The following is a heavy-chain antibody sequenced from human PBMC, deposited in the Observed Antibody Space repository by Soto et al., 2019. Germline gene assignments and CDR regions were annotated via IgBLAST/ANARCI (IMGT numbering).Heavy chain of an antibody. V-gene: IGHV1-45*02. Sequence: SVKVSCKASGYTFTYRYLHWVRQAPGQALEWMGWITPFNGNTNYAQKFQDRVTITRDRSMSTAYMELSSLRSEDTAMYYCARCTWKIWFGELYAFDIWGQGTMVIGSS. CDR3: ARCTWKIWFGELYAFDI. D-gene: IGHD3-10*01. CDR2: ITPFNGNT. J-gene: IGHJ3*02. CDR1: GYTFTYRY.